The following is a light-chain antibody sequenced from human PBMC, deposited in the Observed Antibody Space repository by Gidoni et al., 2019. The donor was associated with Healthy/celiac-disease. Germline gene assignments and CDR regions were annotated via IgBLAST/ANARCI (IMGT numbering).Light chain of an antibody. Sequence: EIVLTQSPGTLSLSPGERATLSCRASQSVSSSYLAVYQQKPGQAPRLLIYGASSRATGIPDRFSGSGSGTDFTLTISRLEPEDFAVYYCQQYGSSPFTFGPGTKVDIK. CDR1: QSVSSSY. V-gene: IGKV3-20*01. CDR2: GAS. J-gene: IGKJ3*01. CDR3: QQYGSSPFT.